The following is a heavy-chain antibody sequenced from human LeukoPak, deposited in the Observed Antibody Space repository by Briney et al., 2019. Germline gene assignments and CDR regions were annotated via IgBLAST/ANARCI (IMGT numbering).Heavy chain of an antibody. J-gene: IGHJ4*02. Sequence: SETLSLTCTVSGGSISGYYWTWIRQPPGKGLEWIGYIYYTGNTNSHPSLKSRVTLSLDTSKRQFSLKLSSVTAADTAVYYCARGLLVGNTGYYFDYWGQGTLVTVSS. CDR3: ARGLLVGNTGYYFDY. V-gene: IGHV4-59*01. CDR1: GGSISGYY. D-gene: IGHD1-26*01. CDR2: IYYTGNT.